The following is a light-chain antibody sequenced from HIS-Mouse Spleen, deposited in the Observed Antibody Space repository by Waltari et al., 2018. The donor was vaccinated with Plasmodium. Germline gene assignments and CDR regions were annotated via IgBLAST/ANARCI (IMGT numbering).Light chain of an antibody. J-gene: IGLJ3*02. CDR3: YSAADNKLV. Sequence: SYELTQPSSVSVSPGQTARITCSGDVLAKKYARWFQQKTGQAPVLRIYKDSERPSGIPERCSGSSSGTTVTLTISGAQVEDEADYYCYSAADNKLVFGGGTKLTVL. CDR1: VLAKKY. CDR2: KDS. V-gene: IGLV3-27*01.